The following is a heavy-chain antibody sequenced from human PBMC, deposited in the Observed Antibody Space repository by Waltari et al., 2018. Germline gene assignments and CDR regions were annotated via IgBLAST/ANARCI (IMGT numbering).Heavy chain of an antibody. D-gene: IGHD2-2*01. Sequence: EVQLVESGGGLVKPGGSLRLSCAASGFTFSSYSMNWVRQAPGKGLAWVSSISISRSYIYYADSVKGRFTRARDNAKNSLYLKMNSLRAEDTAVYYCARVLNPLIPAAMLLYYYGMDVWGQGTTVTVSS. CDR3: ARVLNPLIPAAMLLYYYGMDV. CDR1: GFTFSSYS. CDR2: ISISRSYI. V-gene: IGHV3-21*01. J-gene: IGHJ6*02.